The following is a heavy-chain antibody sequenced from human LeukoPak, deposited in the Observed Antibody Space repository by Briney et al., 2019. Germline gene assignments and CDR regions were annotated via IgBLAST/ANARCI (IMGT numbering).Heavy chain of an antibody. Sequence: GGSLRLSCAASGFAFSSQAMGWVRQAPGKGLEWVSVISDSGSLTYYADSVKGRFTISRDNSKKTLFLQLNSLRAEDTAVYYCAKDREGLSSGYDLEYFDYWGQGTLVTVSS. J-gene: IGHJ4*02. CDR1: GFAFSSQA. V-gene: IGHV3-23*01. CDR3: AKDREGLSSGYDLEYFDY. D-gene: IGHD5-12*01. CDR2: ISDSGSLT.